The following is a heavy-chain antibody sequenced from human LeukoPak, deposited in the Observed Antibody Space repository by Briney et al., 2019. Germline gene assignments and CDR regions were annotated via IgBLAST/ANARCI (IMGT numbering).Heavy chain of an antibody. CDR1: GGSISSGGYS. CDR3: ARILAAAGCFDY. Sequence: TSETLSLTCAVSGGSISSGGYSWGWIRQPPGKGLEWIGSIYYSGSTYYNPSLKSRVTISVDTSKNQFSLKLSSVTAADTAVYYCARILAAAGCFDYWGQGTLVTVSS. J-gene: IGHJ4*02. CDR2: IYYSGST. V-gene: IGHV4-39*07. D-gene: IGHD6-13*01.